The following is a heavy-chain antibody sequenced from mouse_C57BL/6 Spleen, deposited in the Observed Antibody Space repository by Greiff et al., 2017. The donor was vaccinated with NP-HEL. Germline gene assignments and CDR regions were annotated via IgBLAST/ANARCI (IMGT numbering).Heavy chain of an antibody. J-gene: IGHJ3*01. CDR1: GFSLTSYG. V-gene: IGHV2-9*01. D-gene: IGHD1-2*01. Sequence: QVQLKESGPGLVAPSQSLSITCTVSGFSLTSYGVDWVRQPPGKGLEWLGVIWGGGSTNYNSALMSRLSISKDNSKSQVFLKMNSLQTDDTAMYCCAKHGDGGCAYWGQGTLVTVSA. CDR2: IWGGGST. CDR3: AKHGDGGCAY.